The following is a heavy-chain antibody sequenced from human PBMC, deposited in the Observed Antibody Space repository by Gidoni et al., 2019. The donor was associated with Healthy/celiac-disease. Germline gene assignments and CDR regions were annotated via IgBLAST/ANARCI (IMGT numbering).Heavy chain of an antibody. D-gene: IGHD5-18*01. CDR2: IYPGDSDT. V-gene: IGHV5-51*03. CDR3: ARRVVDTAMSALYYFDY. J-gene: IGHJ4*02. CDR1: GYSFTTSW. Sequence: EVQLVQSGAEVKKPGESLTISCKGSGYSFTTSWIGWVRQMPGKGLEWMGIIYPGDSDTRYSPSFQGQVTISADKSISTAYLQWSSLKASDTAMYYCARRVVDTAMSALYYFDYWGQGTLVTVSS.